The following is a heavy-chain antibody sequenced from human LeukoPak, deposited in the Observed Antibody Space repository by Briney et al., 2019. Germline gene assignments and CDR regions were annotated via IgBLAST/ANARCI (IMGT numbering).Heavy chain of an antibody. CDR2: IDYSGST. J-gene: IGHJ6*03. CDR1: GGSISSSHNY. V-gene: IGHV4-39*07. Sequence: SETLSLTCTVSGGSISSSHNYWAWIRQPPGKGLEWIGNIDYSGSTYYNQSLKSRITISVDTSKNQFSPKVSSVTAADTAVYYCARYSVVVVPAAITSNYYYYYYMDVWGKGTTVTVSS. D-gene: IGHD2-2*02. CDR3: ARYSVVVVPAAITSNYYYYYYMDV.